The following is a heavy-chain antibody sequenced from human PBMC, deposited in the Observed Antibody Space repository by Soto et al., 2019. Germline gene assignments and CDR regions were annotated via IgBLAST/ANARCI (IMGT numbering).Heavy chain of an antibody. J-gene: IGHJ5*02. V-gene: IGHV2-5*02. CDR2: IYWDDDT. CDR1: GFSLSTSGVG. Sequence: QITLKESGPKLVKPTQTLTLTCTFSGFSLSTSGVGVGWIRQPPGKALEWLAIIYWDDDTRYSPSLKIRLTITKDTSKNRVLLTMTNMDPVDTATYYCARVYGDYVLVGWFDPWGQGTLVTVSS. D-gene: IGHD4-17*01. CDR3: ARVYGDYVLVGWFDP.